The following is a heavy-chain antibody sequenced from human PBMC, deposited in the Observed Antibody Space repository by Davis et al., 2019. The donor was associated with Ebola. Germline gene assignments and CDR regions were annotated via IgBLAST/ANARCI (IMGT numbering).Heavy chain of an antibody. Sequence: SVKVSCKASGDTFRTYTVAWVRQAPGQGLEWMGGIIPVFGTTDYAPRFQGRVTITADESTSTAYMELTSLRSDDTAVYYCARTYSGSRIIMDVWGKGTTVTVSS. CDR1: GDTFRTYT. J-gene: IGHJ6*04. CDR3: ARTYSGSRIIMDV. CDR2: IIPVFGTT. D-gene: IGHD6-13*01. V-gene: IGHV1-69*13.